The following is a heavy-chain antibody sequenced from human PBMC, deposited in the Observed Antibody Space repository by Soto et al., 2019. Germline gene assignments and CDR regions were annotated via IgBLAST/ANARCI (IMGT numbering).Heavy chain of an antibody. J-gene: IGHJ6*03. CDR1: GSRFSDYY. CDR3: ARESGGATATLDYYYFYMDG. CDR2: MNPNSGDT. V-gene: IGHV1-2*02. Sequence: QVQLVQSGAEVKKPGASVTVSCKASGSRFSDYYLHWVRQAPGQGPEWMGWMNPNSGDTKYAQKFKGRVTMTRDTSVRTAFMELNWLKSDDTAVYYCARESGGATATLDYYYFYMDGWGIGTTVTVSS. D-gene: IGHD5-12*01.